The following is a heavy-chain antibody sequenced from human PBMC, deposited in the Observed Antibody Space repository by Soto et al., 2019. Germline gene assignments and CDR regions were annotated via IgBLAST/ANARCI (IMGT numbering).Heavy chain of an antibody. J-gene: IGHJ4*02. CDR2: INPSGGST. CDR3: ARDKVWSGWLVPFDY. Sequence: ASVKGSCKASGYTFTSYYMHWVRHAPGQGLEWMGIINPSGGSTSYAQKFQGRVTMTRDTSTSTVYMELNSLRAEDTAVYYCARDKVWSGWLVPFDYWGQGTLVTVSS. V-gene: IGHV1-46*01. D-gene: IGHD3-3*01. CDR1: GYTFTSYY.